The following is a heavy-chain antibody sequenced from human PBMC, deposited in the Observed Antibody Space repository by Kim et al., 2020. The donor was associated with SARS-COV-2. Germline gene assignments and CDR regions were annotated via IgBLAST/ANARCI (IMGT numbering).Heavy chain of an antibody. Sequence: SETLSLTCAVYGGSFSGYYWSWIRQPPGKGLEWIGEINHSGSTNYNPSLKSRVTISVDTSKNQFSLKLSSVTAADTAVYYCARGRAGIVVVVAATRWFDPWGQGTLVTVSS. CDR2: INHSGST. D-gene: IGHD2-15*01. CDR1: GGSFSGYY. CDR3: ARGRAGIVVVVAATRWFDP. V-gene: IGHV4-34*01. J-gene: IGHJ5*02.